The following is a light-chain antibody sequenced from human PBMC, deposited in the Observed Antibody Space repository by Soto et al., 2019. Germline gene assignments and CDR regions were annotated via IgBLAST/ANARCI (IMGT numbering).Light chain of an antibody. CDR1: SSNIGAGYD. CDR3: QSYDSSLSGGDVV. CDR2: GNS. Sequence: QSVLTQPPSVSGAPGQRVTISCTGSSSNIGAGYDVHWYQQLPGTAPKLLIYGNSNRPSGVPDRFSGSKSGTSASLAITGLQAEDEADYYCQSYDSSLSGGDVVFGGGTKLTGL. V-gene: IGLV1-40*01. J-gene: IGLJ2*01.